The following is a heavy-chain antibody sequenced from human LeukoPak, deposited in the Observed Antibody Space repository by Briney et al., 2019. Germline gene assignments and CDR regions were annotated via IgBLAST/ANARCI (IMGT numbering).Heavy chain of an antibody. V-gene: IGHV1-46*01. J-gene: IGHJ5*02. CDR1: GYTFTSYY. CDR3: ARFTTVTDWFDP. Sequence: ASVKVSCKASGYTFTSYYMHWVRQAPGQGLEWMGIINPSGGSTSSAQKFQGRVTMTEDTSTDTAYMELSSLRSEDTAVYYCARFTTVTDWFDPWGQGTLVTVSS. D-gene: IGHD4-17*01. CDR2: INPSGGST.